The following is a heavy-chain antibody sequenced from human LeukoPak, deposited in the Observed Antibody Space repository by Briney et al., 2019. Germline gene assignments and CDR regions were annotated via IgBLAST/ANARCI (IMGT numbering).Heavy chain of an antibody. CDR3: AIGEGVIPWGGADVSDV. Sequence: ASVSLSCTASGYTFTNYGINWVRQAPGQRPEWMGWFSTYNGDTKYAHKLKGRVTLTADTLTNTSYMELRTLISDNAATYYCAIGEGVIPWGGADVSDVWGQGTTVIVSS. CDR1: GYTFTNYG. CDR2: FSTYNGDT. D-gene: IGHD1-26*01. J-gene: IGHJ3*01. V-gene: IGHV1-18*01.